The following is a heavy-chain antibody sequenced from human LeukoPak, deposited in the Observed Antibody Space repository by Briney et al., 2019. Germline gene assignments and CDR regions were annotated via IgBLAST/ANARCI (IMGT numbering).Heavy chain of an antibody. CDR1: GGSFSGYY. D-gene: IGHD5-18*01. V-gene: IGHV4-34*01. CDR3: ARGWKYRNGYTVTELGSGYFDY. CDR2: IYHSGST. Sequence: SETLSLTCAVYGGSFSGYYWSWVRQPPGKGLEWIGEIYHSGSTNYNPPLKSRVTISVDKSKNQFSLKLSSVTAADTAVYYCARGWKYRNGYTVTELGSGYFDYWGQGTLVTVSS. J-gene: IGHJ4*02.